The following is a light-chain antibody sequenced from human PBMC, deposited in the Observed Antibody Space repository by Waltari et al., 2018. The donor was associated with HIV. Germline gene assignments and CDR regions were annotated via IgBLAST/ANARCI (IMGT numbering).Light chain of an antibody. CDR1: ALPNKY. CDR3: YSTDSSGYPL. V-gene: IGLV3-10*01. Sequence: SYELTQPPSVSVSPGPSPRITCSGNALPNKYAYWYQQKSGQAPVLVIYEDSERPSGIPERFSGSSSGTMATLTISGAQVEDEADYYCYSTDSSGYPLFGGGTKLTVL. CDR2: EDS. J-gene: IGLJ2*01.